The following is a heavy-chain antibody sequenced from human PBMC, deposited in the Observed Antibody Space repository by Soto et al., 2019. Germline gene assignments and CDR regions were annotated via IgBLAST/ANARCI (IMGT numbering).Heavy chain of an antibody. Sequence: HPGGSLRLSCAASGFTFSSYAMHWVRQAPGKGLEWVAVISYDGSNKYYADSVKGRFTISRDNSKNIVYLQMNSLKTEDTAVYYCTTDSRTIMPEVRFDYWGHGTLVTVSS. CDR2: ISYDGSNK. CDR1: GFTFSSYA. CDR3: TTDSRTIMPEVRFDY. V-gene: IGHV3-30-3*01. D-gene: IGHD3-16*01. J-gene: IGHJ4*01.